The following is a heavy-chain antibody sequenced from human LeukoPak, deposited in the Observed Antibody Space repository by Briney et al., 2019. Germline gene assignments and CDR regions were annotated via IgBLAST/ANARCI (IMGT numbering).Heavy chain of an antibody. V-gene: IGHV1-8*01. CDR1: GYTFTSYD. Sequence: ASVKVSCKASGYTFTSYDINWVRQAPGQGLEWMGWMNPNSGNTGYALKFQGRVTMTRNTSISTAYMELSSLRSEDTAVYYCAKGYSYGSYYFDYWGQGTLVTVSS. CDR2: MNPNSGNT. CDR3: AKGYSYGSYYFDY. D-gene: IGHD5-18*01. J-gene: IGHJ4*02.